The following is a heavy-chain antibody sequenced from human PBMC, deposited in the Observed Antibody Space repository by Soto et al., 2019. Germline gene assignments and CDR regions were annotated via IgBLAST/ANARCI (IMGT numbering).Heavy chain of an antibody. CDR2: IYYSGST. CDR3: ARDLMDYGDYGFDY. D-gene: IGHD4-17*01. Sequence: QVQLQESGPGLVKPSQTLSLTCTVSGGSLSSGGYYWSWIRQHPGKGLEWIGYIYYSGSTYYNPSLKSRVIISVDTSKNQFSLKLSSVTAADTAVYYCARDLMDYGDYGFDYWGQGTLVTVSS. V-gene: IGHV4-31*03. J-gene: IGHJ4*02. CDR1: GGSLSSGGYY.